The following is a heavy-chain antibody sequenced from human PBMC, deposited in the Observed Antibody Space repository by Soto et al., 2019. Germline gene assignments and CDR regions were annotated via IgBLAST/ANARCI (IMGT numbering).Heavy chain of an antibody. D-gene: IGHD4-17*01. CDR2: MNPNSGDT. V-gene: IGHV1-8*01. Sequence: QVQLVQSGAEVKKPGASVKVSCKASGNTFTNYDINWVRQATGQGLEYLGWMNPNSGDTAYVQKFQGRVTSTGDTSITQAYMDLRRRRCGDTAVFFCARGFKSGASSRWSAPWGQGPLVTVSS. J-gene: IGHJ5*02. CDR1: GNTFTNYD. CDR3: ARGFKSGASSRWSAP.